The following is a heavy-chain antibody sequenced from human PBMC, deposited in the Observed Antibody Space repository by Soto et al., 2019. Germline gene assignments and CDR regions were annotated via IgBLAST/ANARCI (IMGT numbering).Heavy chain of an antibody. J-gene: IGHJ5*02. Sequence: QVQLVQSGAEVKKPGSSVKVSCKASGGTFSSYAISWVRQAPGQGLEWMGGIIPIFGTANYEQKFQGRVTITADDTTSTAYMELSSLRSEDTAVYYCARDRGYYYGSGSRGFDPWGQGTLVTVSS. V-gene: IGHV1-69*01. CDR1: GGTFSSYA. D-gene: IGHD3-10*01. CDR3: ARDRGYYYGSGSRGFDP. CDR2: IIPIFGTA.